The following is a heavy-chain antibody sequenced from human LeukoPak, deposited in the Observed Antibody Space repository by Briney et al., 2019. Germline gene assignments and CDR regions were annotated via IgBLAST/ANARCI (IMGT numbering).Heavy chain of an antibody. Sequence: ASVKVSCMASGYTFTSYGISWVRQAPGQGLEWMGWISAYNGNANYAQKLQGRVTMTTDTSTSTAYMELRSLRSDDTAVYYCARVKDPYDFWSGYYSWVDYWGQGTLVTVSS. V-gene: IGHV1-18*01. CDR1: GYTFTSYG. J-gene: IGHJ4*02. CDR3: ARVKDPYDFWSGYYSWVDY. CDR2: ISAYNGNA. D-gene: IGHD3-3*01.